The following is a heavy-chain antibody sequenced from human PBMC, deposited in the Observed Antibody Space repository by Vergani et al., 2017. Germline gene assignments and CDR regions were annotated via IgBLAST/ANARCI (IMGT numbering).Heavy chain of an antibody. CDR2: IQYDGSDI. D-gene: IGHD1-7*01. V-gene: IGHV3-30*02. Sequence: QVQLVESGGGVVQPGGSLRLSCVASGFSVSNSSMHWVRQTPGKGLEWVAFIQYDGSDIFYADFVEGRFTISRDNSKNSLYLQMRSLRFDDTAIYYCGKTQGTVVGTWWFDPWGQGTPVTVSS. CDR3: GKTQGTVVGTWWFDP. CDR1: GFSVSNSS. J-gene: IGHJ5*02.